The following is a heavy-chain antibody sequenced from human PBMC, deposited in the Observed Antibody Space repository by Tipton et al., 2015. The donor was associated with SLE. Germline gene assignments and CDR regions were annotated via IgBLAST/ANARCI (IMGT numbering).Heavy chain of an antibody. V-gene: IGHV4-4*07. CDR3: ARLADGNRNWFDP. CDR1: GGSFSSFY. CDR2: TRTSGST. J-gene: IGHJ5*02. Sequence: TLSLTCTITGGSFSSFYWSWMRQPAGKGLEWIGRTRTSGSTNYNPSLKSRVTMSLDTSKTQFSLKLNSVTAADTAVYYCARLADGNRNWFDPWGQGTLVTVSS. D-gene: IGHD6-13*01.